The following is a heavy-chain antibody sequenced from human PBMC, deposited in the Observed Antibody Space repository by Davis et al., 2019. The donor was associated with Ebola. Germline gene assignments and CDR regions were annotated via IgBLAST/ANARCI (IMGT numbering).Heavy chain of an antibody. D-gene: IGHD1-14*01. CDR3: AQYNRNLGWFDP. V-gene: IGHV4-34*01. CDR1: GGSFSGYY. J-gene: IGHJ5*02. CDR2: INHSGST. Sequence: PSETLSLTCAVYGGSFSGYYWSWIRQPPGKGLEWIGEINHSGSTNYNPSLKSRVTISVDTSKNQFSLKLSSVTAADTAVYYCAQYNRNLGWFDPWGQGTLVTVSS.